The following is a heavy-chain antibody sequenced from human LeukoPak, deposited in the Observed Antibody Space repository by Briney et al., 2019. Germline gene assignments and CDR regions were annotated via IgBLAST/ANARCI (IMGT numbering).Heavy chain of an antibody. CDR2: ISSSGSTI. J-gene: IGHJ4*02. D-gene: IGHD6-19*01. CDR1: EFTFSGYT. CDR3: ARGEQWLVSYFDY. V-gene: IGHV3-48*04. Sequence: GGSLRLSCAASEFTFSGYTMNWVRQAPGKGLEWVSYISSSGSTIYYADSVKGRFTISRDNAKNSLYLQMNSLRAEDTAVYYCARGEQWLVSYFDYWGQGTLVTVSS.